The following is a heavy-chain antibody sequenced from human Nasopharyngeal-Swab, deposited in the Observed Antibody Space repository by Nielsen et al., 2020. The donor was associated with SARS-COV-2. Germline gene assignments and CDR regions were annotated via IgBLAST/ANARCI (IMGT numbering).Heavy chain of an antibody. D-gene: IGHD1-26*01. CDR2: IWYDGSNK. V-gene: IGHV3-33*01. J-gene: IGHJ4*02. CDR3: ARDRGELLGEYYFDY. Sequence: GGSLRLSCAASGFTFSSYGMHWVRQAPGKGLEWVAVIWYDGSNKYYADSVKGRFTISRDNSKNTLYLQMNSLRAEDTAVYYCARDRGELLGEYYFDYWGQGTLVTVSS. CDR1: GFTFSSYG.